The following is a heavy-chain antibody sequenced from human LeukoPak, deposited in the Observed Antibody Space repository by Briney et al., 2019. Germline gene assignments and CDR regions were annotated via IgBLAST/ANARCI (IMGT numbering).Heavy chain of an antibody. Sequence: GGSLRLSCAASGFTFSSYAMSWVRQAPGKGLEYVSAISSNGGSTYYADSVKGRFTISRDNSKNTLYLQMSSLRAEDTAVYYCVKDDCSGGSCYGDYWGQGTLVTVSS. CDR1: GFTFSSYA. CDR2: ISSNGGST. J-gene: IGHJ4*02. D-gene: IGHD2-15*01. V-gene: IGHV3-64D*06. CDR3: VKDDCSGGSCYGDY.